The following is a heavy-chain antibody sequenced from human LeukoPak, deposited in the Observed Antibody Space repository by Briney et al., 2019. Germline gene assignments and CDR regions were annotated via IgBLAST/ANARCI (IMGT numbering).Heavy chain of an antibody. CDR1: GFTFSNSA. D-gene: IGHD6-13*01. Sequence: PGGSLRLSCAASGFTFSNSAMSWVRQAPGKGLEWVSGINGGGGGTYYADSVKGRFTISRDNAKNSLYLQMNRLRADDTAVYYCARDRPGYTSSWYSPFDYWGQGTLVTVSS. V-gene: IGHV3-23*01. CDR3: ARDRPGYTSSWYSPFDY. CDR2: INGGGGGT. J-gene: IGHJ4*02.